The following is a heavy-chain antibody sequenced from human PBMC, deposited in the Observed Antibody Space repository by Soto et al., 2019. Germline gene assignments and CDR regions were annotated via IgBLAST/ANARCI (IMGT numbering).Heavy chain of an antibody. CDR1: GFTFSSYG. V-gene: IGHV3-33*01. J-gene: IGHJ6*02. D-gene: IGHD6-13*01. Sequence: QVQLVESGGGVVQPGRSLRLSSAASGFTFSSYGMHWVRQAPGKGLEWVAVIWYDGSNKYYADSVKGRFTISRDNSKNTLYLQMNSLRAEDTAVYYCARSIAAAGSFGPYYYYGMDVWGQGTTVTVSS. CDR2: IWYDGSNK. CDR3: ARSIAAAGSFGPYYYYGMDV.